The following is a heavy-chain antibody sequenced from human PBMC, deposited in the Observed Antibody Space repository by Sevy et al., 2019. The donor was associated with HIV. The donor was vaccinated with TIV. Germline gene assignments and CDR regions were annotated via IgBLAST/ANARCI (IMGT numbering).Heavy chain of an antibody. D-gene: IGHD1-1*01. V-gene: IGHV3-23*01. CDR3: ASDRGTSATGTLFDY. CDR2: LSDRGVST. CDR1: GFTSSRYA. Sequence: GGSLRLSCAASGFTSSRYAMSWVRQPPGRGLEWVSTLSDRGVSTYYADSVKGRFTISRDNSKNIRYLQMNGLRAEDWAGYYCASDRGTSATGTLFDYWGQGTLVTVSS. J-gene: IGHJ4*02.